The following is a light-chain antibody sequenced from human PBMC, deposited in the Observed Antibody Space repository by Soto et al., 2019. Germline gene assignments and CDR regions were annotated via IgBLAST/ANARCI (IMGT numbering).Light chain of an antibody. CDR1: KLGDKY. Sequence: SYELTQPPSVSVSPGQTASITCSGDKLGDKYACWYQQKPGPSPVLVIYQDSKRPSGIPERFSGSNSGNTATLTISGTQAMDEADYYCPAWDSSIVFGGGTKLTVL. CDR2: QDS. V-gene: IGLV3-1*01. J-gene: IGLJ2*01. CDR3: PAWDSSIV.